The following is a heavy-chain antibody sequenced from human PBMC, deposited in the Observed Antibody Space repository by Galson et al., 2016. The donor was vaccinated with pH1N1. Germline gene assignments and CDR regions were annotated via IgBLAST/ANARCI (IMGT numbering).Heavy chain of an antibody. V-gene: IGHV1-3*01. J-gene: IGHJ3*02. CDR3: TRVRAVTGLHAFDI. D-gene: IGHD6-19*01. CDR1: GYTFNENA. Sequence: SVKVSCKASGYTFNENAIHWVRQAPGQRPEWMGWISVSTGFTSYSQSLQDRISITRDTSASTVYMDLISLTSDDTGLYFCTRVRAVTGLHAFDIWGQGTMITVSS. CDR2: ISVSTGFT.